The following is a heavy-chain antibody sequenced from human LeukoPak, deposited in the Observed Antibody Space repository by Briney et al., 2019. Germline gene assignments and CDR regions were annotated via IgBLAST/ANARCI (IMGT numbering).Heavy chain of an antibody. CDR2: ISGSDGTT. CDR3: AKGFYNSGTSLSALDD. D-gene: IGHD3-10*01. J-gene: IGHJ4*02. Sequence: GGSLRLSCAASGFTFSSYPMSWVRRASGKGLEWVSVISGSDGTTKYADSVKGRFTISRDNSKNTLSLQMNSLRAEDTAVYYCAKGFYNSGTSLSALDDWGQGTLVTVSS. V-gene: IGHV3-23*01. CDR1: GFTFSSYP.